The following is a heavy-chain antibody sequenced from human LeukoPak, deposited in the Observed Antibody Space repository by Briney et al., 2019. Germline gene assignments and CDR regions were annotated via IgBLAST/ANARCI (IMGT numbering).Heavy chain of an antibody. V-gene: IGHV3-23*01. CDR3: AKDQGYSYGFPFDY. J-gene: IGHJ4*02. D-gene: IGHD5-18*01. Sequence: GGSLRLSCAASGFTFSSYAMSWVRQAPGKGLEWVSTISGGGGTPYYADSVKGRFTISRDNSKNTLFLQMNSLRVEDTAVYYCAKDQGYSYGFPFDYWGQGTLVTVSS. CDR2: ISGGGGTP. CDR1: GFTFSSYA.